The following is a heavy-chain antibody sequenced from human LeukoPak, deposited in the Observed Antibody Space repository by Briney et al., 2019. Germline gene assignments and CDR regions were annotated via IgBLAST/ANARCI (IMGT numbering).Heavy chain of an antibody. D-gene: IGHD1-7*01. CDR3: ATTLNGNTFWGS. Sequence: GESLKISCKGSGYTFTSYWIGWVRQMPGKGLEWMGIMYLADSDTIYSPSFQGQVTISADKSISTAYLQWSSLKASDTAMYYCATTLNGNTFWGSWGQGTLVTVSS. V-gene: IGHV5-51*01. J-gene: IGHJ4*02. CDR2: MYLADSDT. CDR1: GYTFTSYW.